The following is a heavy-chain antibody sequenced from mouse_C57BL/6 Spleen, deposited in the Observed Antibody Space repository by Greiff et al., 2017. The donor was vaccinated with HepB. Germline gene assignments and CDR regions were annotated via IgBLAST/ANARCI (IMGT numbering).Heavy chain of an antibody. CDR3: ARCYYRSHYAMDY. CDR2: INPNNGGT. Sequence: EVQLQQSGPELVKPGASVKISCKASGYTFTDYYMNWVKQSHGKSLEWIGDINPNNGGTSYNQKFKGKATLTVDKSSSTAYMELRSLTSEDSAVYYCARCYYRSHYAMDYWGQGTAVTVSS. V-gene: IGHV1-26*01. J-gene: IGHJ4*01. D-gene: IGHD1-1*01. CDR1: GYTFTDYY.